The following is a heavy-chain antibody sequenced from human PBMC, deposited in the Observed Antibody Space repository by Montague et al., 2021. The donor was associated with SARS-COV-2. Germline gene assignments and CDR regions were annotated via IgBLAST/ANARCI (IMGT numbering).Heavy chain of an antibody. CDR2: IWYDGSNK. Sequence: CAASGFTFSSYGMHWVRQAPGKGLEWVAVIWYDGSNKYYADSVKGRFTISRDNSKNTLYLQMNSLRAEDTAVYYCARDLFWGTDSGTQQRRDYWGQGTLVTVSS. CDR3: ARDLFWGTDSGTQQRRDY. V-gene: IGHV3-33*01. J-gene: IGHJ4*02. CDR1: GFTFSSYG. D-gene: IGHD3-16*01.